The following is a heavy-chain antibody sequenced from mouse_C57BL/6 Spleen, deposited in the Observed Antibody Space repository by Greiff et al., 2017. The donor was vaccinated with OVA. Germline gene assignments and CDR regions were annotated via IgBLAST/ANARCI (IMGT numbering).Heavy chain of an antibody. Sequence: QVQLQPPWTDLVKPGASVKLSCKASGYTFTSYWMHWVQQRPGQGLEWIGNINPSNGGTNYNEKFKSKSTLTVDKSSSTAYMQLSRLTSEDSAVYYCARSSQLRLLYAMDYWGQGTSVTVSS. CDR1: GYTFTSYW. V-gene: IGHV1-53*01. D-gene: IGHD3-2*02. CDR3: ARSSQLRLLYAMDY. CDR2: INPSNGGT. J-gene: IGHJ4*01.